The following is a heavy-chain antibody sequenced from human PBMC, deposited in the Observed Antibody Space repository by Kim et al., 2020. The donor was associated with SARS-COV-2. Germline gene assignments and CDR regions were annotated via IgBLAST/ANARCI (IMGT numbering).Heavy chain of an antibody. CDR2: IYHSGST. CDR3: ARDYYDYVWGSYRQYYFDY. D-gene: IGHD3-16*02. Sequence: SETLSLTCAVSGGSISSSNWWSWVRQPPGKGLEWIGEIYHSGSTNYNPSLNSRVTISVDKSKNQFSLKLSSVTAADTAVYYCARDYYDYVWGSYRQYYFDYWGQGTLVTVSS. CDR1: GGSISSSNW. V-gene: IGHV4-4*02. J-gene: IGHJ4*02.